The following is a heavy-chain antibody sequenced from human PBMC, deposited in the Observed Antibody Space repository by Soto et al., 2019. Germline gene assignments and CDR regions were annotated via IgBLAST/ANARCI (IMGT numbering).Heavy chain of an antibody. D-gene: IGHD6-13*01. V-gene: IGHV1-18*01. Sequence: ASVKVSCKASGYTFTSYGISWVRQAPGLGPEWMGRISTYNGNTNYVQKLQGRVTMTTDTSSNTAYLELRSLRYDDTAVYYCARDPGYSTTWHQAFVVWGLGTMVTVSS. CDR3: ARDPGYSTTWHQAFVV. J-gene: IGHJ3*01. CDR2: ISTYNGNT. CDR1: GYTFTSYG.